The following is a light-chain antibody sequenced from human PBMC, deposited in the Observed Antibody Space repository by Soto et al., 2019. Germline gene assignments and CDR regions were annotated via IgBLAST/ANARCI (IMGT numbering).Light chain of an antibody. CDR2: AAF. V-gene: IGKV1-12*01. Sequence: IQMTQSPSSVSASVGDRVTISCRASEDINSRLAWYQQKPGNAPKLLIYAAFILQSGVPSRFSGYGSGTDFTLSTSSLQPEDFATYYCQQADSFPITFGQGTRLAIK. CDR3: QQADSFPIT. CDR1: EDINSR. J-gene: IGKJ5*01.